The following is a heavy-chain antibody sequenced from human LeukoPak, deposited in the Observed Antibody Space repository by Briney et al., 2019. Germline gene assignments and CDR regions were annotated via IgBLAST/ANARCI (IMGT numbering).Heavy chain of an antibody. CDR3: ASWNSHAGY. J-gene: IGHJ4*02. Sequence: GGSLRLSCAASGFTFSSYAMSWVRQAPGKGLEGGSAISGSGGSTYYADSVKGRFTISRDNSKNPMYLKMNSPRAEDTAVYYRASWNSHAGYWGQGTLVTVSS. D-gene: IGHD1-7*01. CDR1: GFTFSSYA. CDR2: ISGSGGST. V-gene: IGHV3-23*01.